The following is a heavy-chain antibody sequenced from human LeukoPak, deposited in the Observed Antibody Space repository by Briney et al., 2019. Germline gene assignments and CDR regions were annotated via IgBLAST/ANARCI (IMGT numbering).Heavy chain of an antibody. CDR3: ASVLWFGGIFFDY. CDR1: GFSFSDYY. Sequence: PGGSLRLSCAASGFSFSDYYMSWIRQAPGKGLERVSYMSNSGSTVYYADSVKGRFTISRDNTKNSLYLQMNSLRAEDTAVYYCASVLWFGGIFFDYWGQRTLVTVSS. CDR2: MSNSGSTV. V-gene: IGHV3-11*01. D-gene: IGHD3-10*01. J-gene: IGHJ4*02.